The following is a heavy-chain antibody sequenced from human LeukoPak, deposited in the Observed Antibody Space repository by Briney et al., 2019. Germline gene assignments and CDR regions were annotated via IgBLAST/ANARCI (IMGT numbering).Heavy chain of an antibody. CDR2: MYYSGNA. D-gene: IGHD3-16*01. CDR1: GGSISSSNYY. J-gene: IGHJ3*02. Sequence: SETLSLTCTVSGGSISSSNYYWGWVRQPPGRGLEWIGSMYYSGNAYHNPSLKSRVTISVDTSKNQFSLKLSSVTVADTAVYYFAKFVTASAAFDIWGQGTMVTVSS. V-gene: IGHV4-39*01. CDR3: AKFVTASAAFDI.